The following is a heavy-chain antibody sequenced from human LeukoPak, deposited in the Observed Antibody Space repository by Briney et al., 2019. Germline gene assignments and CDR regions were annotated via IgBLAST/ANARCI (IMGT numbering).Heavy chain of an antibody. CDR3: ARIEDSDYYFSGSYYED. CDR1: GVSMGSYY. CDR2: IHGSGAT. J-gene: IGHJ4*02. Sequence: PSETLSLTCTVSGVSMGSYYWNWIRQPAGKGLEWIGRIHGSGATVYNPSLKSRVTMSVDTSKNQFSLKLTAVTAADTAVYYCARIEDSDYYFSGSYYEDWGQGTLVTVSS. V-gene: IGHV4-4*07. D-gene: IGHD3-10*01.